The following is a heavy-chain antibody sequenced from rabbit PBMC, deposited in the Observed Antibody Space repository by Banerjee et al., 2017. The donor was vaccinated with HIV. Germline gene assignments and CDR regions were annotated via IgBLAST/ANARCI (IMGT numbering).Heavy chain of an antibody. V-gene: IGHV1S40*01. CDR2: IYTGSSVWT. D-gene: IGHD4-2*01. Sequence: QSLEESGGDLVKPGASLTLTCTASGFSFSSSYYMSWVRQAPGKGLEWIAAIYTGSSVWTYYASWAKGRFTISKTSSTTVTLQMTSLTAADTATCFCARGSAYAGAGYALWGQGTLVTVS. CDR3: ARGSAYAGAGYAL. J-gene: IGHJ3*01. CDR1: GFSFSSSYY.